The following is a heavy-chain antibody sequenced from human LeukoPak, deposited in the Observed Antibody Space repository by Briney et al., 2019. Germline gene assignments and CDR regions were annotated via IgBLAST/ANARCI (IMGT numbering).Heavy chain of an antibody. V-gene: IGHV4-59*01. Sequence: SETLSLTCTVSGGSISSYYWSWIRQPPGKGLEWMGYIYYSGSTNYNPSLKSRVTISVDTSKNQFSLKLSSVTAADTAVYYCARGARYSGYEGPYFDYWGQGTLVTVSS. CDR3: ARGARYSGYEGPYFDY. CDR2: IYYSGST. CDR1: GGSISSYY. J-gene: IGHJ4*02. D-gene: IGHD5-12*01.